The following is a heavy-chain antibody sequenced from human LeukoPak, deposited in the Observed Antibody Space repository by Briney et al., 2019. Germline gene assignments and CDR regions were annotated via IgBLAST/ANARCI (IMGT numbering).Heavy chain of an antibody. CDR2: IKGDGST. D-gene: IGHD3-22*01. J-gene: IGHJ1*01. CDR3: ARAPSEIGGYYPEYFRH. CDR1: GFTFSSYW. Sequence: PGGSLRLSCAASGFTFSSYWMHWVRQAPGKGLVWVSRIKGDGSTKYADSVKGRFSISRDNAKNTVPLQMNSLRAEDTGVYYCARAPSEIGGYYPEYFRHWGQGPLVTVSS. V-gene: IGHV3-74*01.